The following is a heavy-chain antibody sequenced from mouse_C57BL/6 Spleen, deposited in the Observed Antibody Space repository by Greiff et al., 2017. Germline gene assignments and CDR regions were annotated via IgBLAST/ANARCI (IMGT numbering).Heavy chain of an antibody. J-gene: IGHJ3*01. V-gene: IGHV14-4*01. Sequence: VQLQQSGAELVRPGASVKLSCTASGFNIKDDYMHWVKQRPEQGLEWIGWIDPGNGDTEYASKFQSKSTITADTTSNTAYLQLSSLTSEDTAVYYCTTETRSDAYWGQGTLVTVSA. CDR1: GFNIKDDY. CDR2: IDPGNGDT. D-gene: IGHD2-13*01. CDR3: TTETRSDAY.